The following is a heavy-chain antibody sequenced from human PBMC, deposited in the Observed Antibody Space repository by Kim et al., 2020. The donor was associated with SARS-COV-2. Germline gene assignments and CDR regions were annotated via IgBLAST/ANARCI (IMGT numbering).Heavy chain of an antibody. CDR3: AKGESNNWSFCDY. J-gene: IGHJ4*02. V-gene: IGHV3-23*01. Sequence: ADSVKGRFAISRDNFKKTLYLQMNSLRAEDTALYSCAKGESNNWSFCDYWGQGTLVTVSS. D-gene: IGHD1-1*01.